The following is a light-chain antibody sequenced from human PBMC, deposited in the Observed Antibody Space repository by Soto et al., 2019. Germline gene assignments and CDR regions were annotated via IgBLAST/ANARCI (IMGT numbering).Light chain of an antibody. CDR3: QQYNSYPIT. V-gene: IGKV1-5*03. J-gene: IGKJ5*01. CDR1: QSISSW. CDR2: KAS. Sequence: DIQMTQSPSTLSASVGDRVTLTCRASQSISSWLSWYQQKPGKAPKLLIYKASNLGSAVPSRFSGSGSGTGFTLTISSLQPDDFATYYCQQYNSYPITFGQGTRLEIK.